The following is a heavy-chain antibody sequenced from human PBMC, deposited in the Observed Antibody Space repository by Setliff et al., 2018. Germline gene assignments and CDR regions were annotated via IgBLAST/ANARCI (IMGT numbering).Heavy chain of an antibody. J-gene: IGHJ6*03. D-gene: IGHD2-2*01. CDR2: TYRGGTT. V-gene: IGHV3-66*01. CDR3: AKMAGYCSSTSCSYYYYMDV. CDR1: GFNFGDYA. Sequence: TGGSLRLSCTGSGFNFGDYAMTWVRQAPGKGLEWVSITYRGGTTYYADSVKGRFTISRDNSKNTLYLQMNSLRAEDTAVYYCAKMAGYCSSTSCSYYYYMDVWGKGTTVTVSS.